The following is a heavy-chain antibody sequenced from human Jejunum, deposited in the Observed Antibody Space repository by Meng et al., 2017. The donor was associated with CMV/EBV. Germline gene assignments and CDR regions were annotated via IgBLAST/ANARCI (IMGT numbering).Heavy chain of an antibody. CDR2: ISSSSSYI. Sequence: FSTYSMNWVRQAPGKGLEWVSSISSSSSYIYYADSVKGRFTISKDNAKNSLYLQMNSLRAEDTAVYYCAKDLRIVTYGTYFAMDVWGQGTTVTVSS. CDR1: FSTYS. CDR3: AKDLRIVTYGTYFAMDV. V-gene: IGHV3-21*04. D-gene: IGHD1-26*01. J-gene: IGHJ6*02.